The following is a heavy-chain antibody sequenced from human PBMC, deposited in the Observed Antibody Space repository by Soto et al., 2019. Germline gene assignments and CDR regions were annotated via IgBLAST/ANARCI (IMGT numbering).Heavy chain of an antibody. CDR1: GFSLSTSGMC. J-gene: IGHJ4*02. Sequence: SGPTLVNPTQTLTLTGTCSGFSLSTSGMCVSWIRQPPGKALEWLARIDWDDDKYYSTSLKTRLTISKDTSKNQVVLTMTNMDPVDTATYYCARILLERRGFPQLIDYWGQGPLVTGSS. CDR2: IDWDDDK. CDR3: ARILLERRGFPQLIDY. V-gene: IGHV2-70*11. D-gene: IGHD3-22*01.